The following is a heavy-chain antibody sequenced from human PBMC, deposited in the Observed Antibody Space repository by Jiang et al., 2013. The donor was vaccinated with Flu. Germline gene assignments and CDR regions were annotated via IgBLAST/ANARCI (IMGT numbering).Heavy chain of an antibody. V-gene: IGHV3-30*03. CDR2: ISYDGSNK. J-gene: IGHJ2*01. D-gene: IGHD6-19*01. CDR3: ARVRARLGNWYFDL. Sequence: VISYDGSNKYYADSVKGRFTISRDNSKNTLYLQMNSLRAEDTAVYYCARVRARLGNWYFDLWGRGTLVTVSS.